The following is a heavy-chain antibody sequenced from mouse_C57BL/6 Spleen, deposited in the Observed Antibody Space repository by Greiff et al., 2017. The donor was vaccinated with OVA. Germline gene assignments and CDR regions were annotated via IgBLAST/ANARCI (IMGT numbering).Heavy chain of an antibody. CDR3: ARARGENKPYIYYAMDY. CDR1: GYTFTSYW. CDR2: INPSNGGT. V-gene: IGHV1-53*01. J-gene: IGHJ4*01. D-gene: IGHD1-3*01. Sequence: QVQLQQPGTELVKPGASVKLSCKASGYTFTSYWMHWVKQRPGQGLEWIGNINPSNGGTNYNEKFKSKATLTVDKSSSTAYMQLSSLTSEDSAVYYCARARGENKPYIYYAMDYWGQGTSVTVSS.